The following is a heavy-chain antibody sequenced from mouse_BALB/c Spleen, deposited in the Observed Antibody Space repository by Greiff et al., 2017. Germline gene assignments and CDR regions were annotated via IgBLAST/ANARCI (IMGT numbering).Heavy chain of an antibody. V-gene: IGHV1-69*02. D-gene: IGHD3-2*01. CDR2: IYPSDSYT. Sequence: VQLQQPGAELVRPGASVKLSCKASGYTFTSYWINWVKQRPGQGLEWIGNIYPSDSYTNYNQKFKDKATLTVDKSSSTAYMQLSSPTSEDSAVYYCTREGDSSGYFDYWGQGTTLTVSS. CDR1: GYTFTSYW. CDR3: TREGDSSGYFDY. J-gene: IGHJ2*01.